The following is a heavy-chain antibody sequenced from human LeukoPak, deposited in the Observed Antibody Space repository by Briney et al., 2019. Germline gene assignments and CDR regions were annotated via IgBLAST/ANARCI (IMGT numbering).Heavy chain of an antibody. CDR1: GGSISSSSYY. Sequence: SETLSLTCTVSGGSISSSSYYWGWIRQPPGKGLEWIGSIYYSGSTYYNPSLKSRVTISVDTSKNQFSLKLNSVTAADTAVYYCARVSYDYVWGSYRFDYWGQGTLVTVSS. D-gene: IGHD3-16*02. J-gene: IGHJ4*02. V-gene: IGHV4-39*01. CDR2: IYYSGST. CDR3: ARVSYDYVWGSYRFDY.